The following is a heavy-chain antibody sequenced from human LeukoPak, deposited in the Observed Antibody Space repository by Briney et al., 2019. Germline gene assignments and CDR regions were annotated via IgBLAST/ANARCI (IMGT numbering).Heavy chain of an antibody. V-gene: IGHV4-38-2*01. CDR1: GYSISSGYY. J-gene: IGHJ5*02. CDR2: IYHSGST. D-gene: IGHD3-3*01. CDR3: ARHDYVCWSGYPRWFDP. Sequence: SETLSLTCAVSGYSISSGYYWGWIRQPPGKGLEWIGSIYHSGSTYYNPSLKSRVTISVDTSKSQFSLKLSSVTAADTAVYYCARHDYVCWSGYPRWFDPWGQGTLVTVSS.